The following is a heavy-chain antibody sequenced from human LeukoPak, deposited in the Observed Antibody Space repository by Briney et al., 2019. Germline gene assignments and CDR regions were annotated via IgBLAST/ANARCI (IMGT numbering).Heavy chain of an antibody. J-gene: IGHJ4*02. D-gene: IGHD5-18*01. CDR3: VRGISNTNSFFDY. CDR2: MNPISGHA. CDR1: GYTFTTFD. Sequence: ASVKVSCKASGYTFTTFDISWVRQATGQGLEWMAWMNPISGHAGSTQRFQGRATLTRDASVTTAYMELSRLTSDDTAVYYCVRGISNTNSFFDYWGQGTRVTVSS. V-gene: IGHV1-8*01.